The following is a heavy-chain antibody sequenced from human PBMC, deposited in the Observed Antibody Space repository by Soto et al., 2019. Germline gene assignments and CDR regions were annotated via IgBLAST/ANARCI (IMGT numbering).Heavy chain of an antibody. V-gene: IGHV4-34*01. D-gene: IGHD3-3*01. CDR2: IHHSGST. CDR1: GGSFDGYY. J-gene: IGHJ5*02. CDR3: ARGVDSWSGYLS. Sequence: PSETLSLTCALYGGSFDGYYRSWIRQSPGKGLEWIGEIHHSGSTKYNPSLKSRVSLSADTSTKQFSLKMTSMTAADRGVYYCARGVDSWSGYLSWGQGTPVTVSS.